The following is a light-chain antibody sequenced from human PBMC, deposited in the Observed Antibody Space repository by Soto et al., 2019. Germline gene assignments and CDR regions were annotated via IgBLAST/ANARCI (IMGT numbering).Light chain of an antibody. CDR2: EVS. Sequence: DVVMTQSPLSLPVTLGQPASISCRSSQSLIHSDGNTYLSWFQQRPGQSPRRLIYEVSDRDSGVPDRFTGSGSGTDFTPKISRVEAEDVGVYYCMQGTHWPWTFGQGTKVEIK. CDR1: QSLIHSDGNTY. CDR3: MQGTHWPWT. V-gene: IGKV2-30*02. J-gene: IGKJ1*01.